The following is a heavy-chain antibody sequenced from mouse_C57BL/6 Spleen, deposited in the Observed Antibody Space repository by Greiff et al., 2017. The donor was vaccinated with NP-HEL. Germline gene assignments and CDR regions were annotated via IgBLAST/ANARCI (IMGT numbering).Heavy chain of an antibody. CDR3: AREETGPYAMDY. V-gene: IGHV1-80*01. J-gene: IGHJ4*01. CDR1: GYAFSSYW. Sequence: VQGVESGAELVKPGASVKISCKASGYAFSSYWMNWVKQRPGKGLEWIGQIYPGDGDTNYNGKFKGKATLTADKSSSTAYMQLSSLTSEDSAVYFCAREETGPYAMDYWGQGTSVTVSS. D-gene: IGHD4-1*01. CDR2: IYPGDGDT.